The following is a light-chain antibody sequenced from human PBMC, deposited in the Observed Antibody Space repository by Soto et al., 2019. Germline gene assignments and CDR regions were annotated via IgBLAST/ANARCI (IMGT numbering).Light chain of an antibody. J-gene: IGKJ2*01. CDR1: QSISVW. V-gene: IGKV1-5*01. CDR2: DVS. Sequence: DIQMTQSPSTLSASVGDRVTITCRASQSISVWLAWYQQKPGRAPKLLIFDVSTLASGVPSRFSGSGSGPEFTLTINSLQADDFATYYCHQYISYPYTFGQGTKVEFE. CDR3: HQYISYPYT.